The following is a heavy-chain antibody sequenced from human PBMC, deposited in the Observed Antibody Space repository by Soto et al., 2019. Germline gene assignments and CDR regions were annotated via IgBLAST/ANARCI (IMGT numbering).Heavy chain of an antibody. CDR1: GCSISTYF. V-gene: IGHV4-59*01. D-gene: IGHD3-9*01. CDR3: ARMYYDILTNYRTFDY. Sequence: SETLSLTCTVSGCSISTYFWTWIRQPPGKGLEWIWYIYYTGSTSYNPSLKSRVTMSLDTSNNHFSLNLSSVTAADTAVYYCARMYYDILTNYRTFDYWGQGTLVTVSS. CDR2: IYYTGST. J-gene: IGHJ4*02.